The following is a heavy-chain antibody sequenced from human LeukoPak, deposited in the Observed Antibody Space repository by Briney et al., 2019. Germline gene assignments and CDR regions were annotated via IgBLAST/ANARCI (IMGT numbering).Heavy chain of an antibody. J-gene: IGHJ4*02. D-gene: IGHD5-12*01. CDR3: ARDGDALGGYDYVFDY. CDR2: INPNSGGT. CDR1: GYTFTCYY. V-gene: IGHV1-2*02. Sequence: GASVKVSCKASGYTFTCYYMHWVRQAPGQGLEWMGWINPNSGGTNYAQKFRGRVTMTRDTSISTAYMELSRLRSDGTAVYYWARDGDALGGYDYVFDYWGQGTLVTVSS.